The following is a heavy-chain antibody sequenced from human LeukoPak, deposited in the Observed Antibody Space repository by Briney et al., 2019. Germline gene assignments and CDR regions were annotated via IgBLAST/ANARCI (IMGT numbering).Heavy chain of an antibody. D-gene: IGHD3/OR15-3a*01. CDR2: INPSGGST. V-gene: IGHV1-46*01. CDR1: GYTFSRYY. CDR3: ARWGASGLALIYYYGMDV. Sequence: ASVKVSCKASGYTFSRYYMHWVRQAPGQGLEWMGIINPSGGSTSYAQKFQGRVTMTRDTSTRIVYMELSSLKSEDTAVYYCARWGASGLALIYYYGMDVWGQGTTVTVSS. J-gene: IGHJ6*02.